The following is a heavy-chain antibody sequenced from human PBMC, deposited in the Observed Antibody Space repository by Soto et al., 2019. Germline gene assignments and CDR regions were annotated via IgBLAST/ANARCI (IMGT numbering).Heavy chain of an antibody. D-gene: IGHD6-19*01. CDR1: GFTFGEYA. CDR2: IRSTGYGGTS. V-gene: IGHV3-49*04. CDR3: TRGARYSSSPDDY. Sequence: PGGSLRLSCTASGFTFGEYAINWVRQAPGKGLEWVGFIRSTGYGGTSEYAASVRGRFTISRDDSKRIAYLQMSSLKTEDTAVYYCTRGARYSSSPDDYWGQGTLVTVSS. J-gene: IGHJ4*02.